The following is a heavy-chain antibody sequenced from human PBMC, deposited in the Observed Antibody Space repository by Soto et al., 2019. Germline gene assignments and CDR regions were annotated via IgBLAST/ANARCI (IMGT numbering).Heavy chain of an antibody. D-gene: IGHD1-7*01. CDR2: IYHSGRT. CDR1: GGYIASPNW. J-gene: IGHJ4*02. CDR3: ASLSGTTFAFDY. Sequence: HVHLQESGPGLVKPSGTLSLTCAHSGGYIASPNWWRWVRQSPGKGLAWIGEIYHSGRTNYNPSLKSSVTIAADKSRNQFYLRIESVTAADTAVYYCASLSGTTFAFDYWGRGTLGTVSS. V-gene: IGHV4-4*02.